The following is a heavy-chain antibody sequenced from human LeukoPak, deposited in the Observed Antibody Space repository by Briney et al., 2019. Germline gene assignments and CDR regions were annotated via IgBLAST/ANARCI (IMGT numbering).Heavy chain of an antibody. CDR2: IYYSGST. CDR1: GGSISSSSYY. V-gene: IGHV4-39*02. CDR3: ARDRYYDSSGYYHGFDY. J-gene: IGHJ4*02. D-gene: IGHD3-22*01. Sequence: SETLSLTCTVSGGSISSSSYYWGWIRQPPGKGLEWIGSIYYSGSTYYNPSLKSRVTISVDTSKNQFSLKLSSVTAADTAVYYCARDRYYDSSGYYHGFDYWGQGTLVTVSS.